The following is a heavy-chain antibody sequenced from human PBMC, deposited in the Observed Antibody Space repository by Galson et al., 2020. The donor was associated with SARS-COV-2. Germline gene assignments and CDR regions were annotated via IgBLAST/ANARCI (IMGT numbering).Heavy chain of an antibody. D-gene: IGHD5-18*01. CDR1: GGSINSGGYY. CDR3: ARNKQLLFDF. Sequence: SETLSLTCTVSGGSINSGGYYWSWIRQHQGKGLEWIGYINYSGNTYYSPSLKSRITLSIDTSKNQFSLKLSSVTAADTAIYFCARNKQLLFDFWGQGTLVSVTS. CDR2: INYSGNT. V-gene: IGHV4-31*03. J-gene: IGHJ4*02.